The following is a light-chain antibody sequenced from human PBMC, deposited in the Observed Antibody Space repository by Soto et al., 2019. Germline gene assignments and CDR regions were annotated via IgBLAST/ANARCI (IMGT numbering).Light chain of an antibody. J-gene: IGLJ3*02. CDR1: SGAIAANY. CDR3: QSYDSRDIWV. CDR2: VDN. Sequence: NFMLTQPHSVSESPGKTVTISCTRSSGAIAANYVQWYQQRPGSSPTIVMYVDNQRPPGVPDRFSGSIDISSNSASLTISGLKTEDEADYYCQSYDSRDIWVFGGGTKVTVL. V-gene: IGLV6-57*01.